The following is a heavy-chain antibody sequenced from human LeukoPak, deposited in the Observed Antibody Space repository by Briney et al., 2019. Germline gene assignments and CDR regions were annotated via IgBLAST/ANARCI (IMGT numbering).Heavy chain of an antibody. D-gene: IGHD3-3*01. CDR1: GFIFRDYW. CDR3: AASRWSGALDF. V-gene: IGHV3-74*01. Sequence: GGSLRLSCAASGFIFRDYWMLWVRQVPGKGLIWVSRIDRDGFPTIYADSVKGRFTVSRNNARNTLYLQMNNLRDEDSAVYYCAASRWSGALDFWGKGSLVTSSS. CDR2: IDRDGFPT. J-gene: IGHJ4*02.